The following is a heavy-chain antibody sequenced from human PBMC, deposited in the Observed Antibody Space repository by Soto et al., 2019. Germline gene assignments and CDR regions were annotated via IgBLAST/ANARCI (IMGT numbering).Heavy chain of an antibody. D-gene: IGHD3-10*01. J-gene: IGHJ2*01. CDR3: ARILQYFGAPRAYFDL. Sequence: PGGSLRLSCAASGFSFNNVWMSWVRQTPGKGLEWVGRIKSKADGGTADYAAPLKGRVTISRDDSTNTLDLQMNNLKTEDTVVYFCARILQYFGAPRAYFDLWGRGSLVTVSS. V-gene: IGHV3-15*05. CDR1: GFSFNNVW. CDR2: IKSKADGGTA.